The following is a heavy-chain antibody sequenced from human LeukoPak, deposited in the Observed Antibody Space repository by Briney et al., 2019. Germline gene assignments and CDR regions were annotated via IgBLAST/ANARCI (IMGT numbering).Heavy chain of an antibody. CDR3: AREPPGIPKRRDLAPGWLGT. V-gene: IGHV1-46*01. D-gene: IGHD6-13*01. Sequence: ASVKDSCKASGYTFTSYYMHWVRQAPGQGLEWMGIINPSGGSTSYAQKFQGRVTMTRDRSTRTLYMYLSRLTSEDTAVYYCAREPPGIPKRRDLAPGWLGTWGHGNLVTASS. CDR1: GYTFTSYY. J-gene: IGHJ5*01. CDR2: INPSGGST.